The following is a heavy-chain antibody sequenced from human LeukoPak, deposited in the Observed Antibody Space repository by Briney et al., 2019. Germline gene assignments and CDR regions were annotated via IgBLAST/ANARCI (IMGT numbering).Heavy chain of an antibody. V-gene: IGHV4-4*09. CDR1: DDSISTYY. CDR3: AKTGRPNNSGWYRWFDP. Sequence: SDTLSLTCTVSDDSISTYYWSWIRQPPGKGLEWIGCICNSGGTNYNPSLKSRVTISVDTSKNQFSLNLSSVTAADTAVYYCAKTGRPNNSGWYRWFDPWGQGTLVTVSS. D-gene: IGHD6-19*01. CDR2: ICNSGGT. J-gene: IGHJ5*02.